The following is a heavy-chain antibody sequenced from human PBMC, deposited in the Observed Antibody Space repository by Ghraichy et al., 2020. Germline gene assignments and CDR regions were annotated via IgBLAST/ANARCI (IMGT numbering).Heavy chain of an antibody. CDR1: GGSISSSSYY. Sequence: SETLSLTCTVSGGSISSSSYYWGWISQPPGKGLEWIGSIYYSGSTYYNPSLKSRVTISVDTSKNQFSLKLSSVTAADTAVYFCARRTSGYTSSWYGGYYYYGMDVWGQGTTVTVSS. CDR3: ARRTSGYTSSWYGGYYYYGMDV. V-gene: IGHV4-39*01. J-gene: IGHJ6*02. D-gene: IGHD6-13*01. CDR2: IYYSGST.